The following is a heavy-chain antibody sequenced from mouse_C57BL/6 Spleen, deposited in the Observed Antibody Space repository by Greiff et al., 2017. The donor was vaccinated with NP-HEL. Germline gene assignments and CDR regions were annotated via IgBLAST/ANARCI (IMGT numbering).Heavy chain of an antibody. V-gene: IGHV1-69*01. J-gene: IGHJ3*01. D-gene: IGHD1-1*01. CDR3: ARSGDYGSTSWFAY. CDR2: IDPSDSYT. Sequence: QVQLQQSGAELVMPGASVKLSCKASGYTFTSYWMHWVKQRPGQGLEWIGEIDPSDSYTNYNQKFKGKSTLTVDKSSSTAYMQLSSLTSEDSAVYYCARSGDYGSTSWFAYWGQGTLVTVSA. CDR1: GYTFTSYW.